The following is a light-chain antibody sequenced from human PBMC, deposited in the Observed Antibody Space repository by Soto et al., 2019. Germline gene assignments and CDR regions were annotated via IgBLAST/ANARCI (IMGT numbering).Light chain of an antibody. CDR1: QSVNSD. Sequence: EIVLTQSPATLSVSPGDRATLSCRASQSVNSDLAWYQQKPGQAPRLFIYGASTRATGIPTRFSGSGSGTEFTLTISSLQSEDFAVYYCQQYNNWPPYTFGQGTKVDIK. V-gene: IGKV3-15*01. CDR3: QQYNNWPPYT. CDR2: GAS. J-gene: IGKJ2*01.